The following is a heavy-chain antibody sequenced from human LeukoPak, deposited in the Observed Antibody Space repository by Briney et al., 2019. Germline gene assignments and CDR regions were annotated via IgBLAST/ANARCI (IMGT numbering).Heavy chain of an antibody. CDR2: INSDGSSI. J-gene: IGHJ4*02. V-gene: IGHV3-74*01. Sequence: PGGSLRLSCAASGFTFSSHWMHWVRQAPGKGLVWVSRINSDGSSISYADSVKGRFTISRDNAKNTLYLQMNSLRAEDTAVYYCAREDRYSSGQYYFDYWGQGTLVTVSS. D-gene: IGHD6-19*01. CDR3: AREDRYSSGQYYFDY. CDR1: GFTFSSHW.